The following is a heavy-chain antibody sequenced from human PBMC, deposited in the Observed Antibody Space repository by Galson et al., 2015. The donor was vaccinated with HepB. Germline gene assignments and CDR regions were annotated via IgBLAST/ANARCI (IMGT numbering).Heavy chain of an antibody. CDR1: GYTFTNNG. Sequence: SVKVSCKASGYTFTNNGISWVRQAPGQGLEWMGWINPYNGNINYIQKLQGRVTMTTDTSTSTVYMEMRSLRSDDTAVYYCARNVGGGHFDYWGQGTLVTVSS. CDR2: INPYNGNI. V-gene: IGHV1-18*04. CDR3: ARNVGGGHFDY. J-gene: IGHJ4*02. D-gene: IGHD1-26*01.